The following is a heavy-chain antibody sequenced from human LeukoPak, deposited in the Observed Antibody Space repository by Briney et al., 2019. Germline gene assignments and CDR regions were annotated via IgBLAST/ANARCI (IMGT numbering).Heavy chain of an antibody. D-gene: IGHD4-23*01. CDR2: IYFSGST. CDR3: ASDYGGNSALDP. J-gene: IGHJ5*02. CDR1: GGSISSYY. V-gene: IGHV4-59*01. Sequence: SETLSLTCTVAGGSISSYYWSWIRQPPGKGLEWIGHIYFSGSTKYNPSLKSRVTISVDTSKNRFSLKLSSVTAADTAVYFCASDYGGNSALDPWGQGTLVTVSS.